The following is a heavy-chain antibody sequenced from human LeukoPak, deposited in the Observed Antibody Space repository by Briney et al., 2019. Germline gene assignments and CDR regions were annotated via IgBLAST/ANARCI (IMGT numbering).Heavy chain of an antibody. CDR3: ARVQPPPTVVTPRYYYYGMDV. D-gene: IGHD4-23*01. CDR1: GFTFSSYS. Sequence: PGGSLRLSCAASGFTFSSYSMNWVRQAPGKGLEWVSYIGSSSSTIYYADSVKGRFTISRDNAKNSLYLQMNSLRDEDTAVYYCARVQPPPTVVTPRYYYYGMDVWGQGTTVTVSS. V-gene: IGHV3-48*02. CDR2: IGSSSSTI. J-gene: IGHJ6*02.